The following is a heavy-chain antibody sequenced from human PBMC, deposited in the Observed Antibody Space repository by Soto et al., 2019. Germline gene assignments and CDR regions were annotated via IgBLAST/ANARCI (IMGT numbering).Heavy chain of an antibody. CDR2: IWYDGSNK. D-gene: IGHD3-10*01. Sequence: GGSLRLSCAASGFTFSSYGMHWVRQAPGKGLEWVAVIWYDGSNKYYADSVKGRFTISRDNSKNTLYLQMNSLRAEDTAVYYCAREGDGGTSGYFQHWGQGTLVTVSS. CDR1: GFTFSSYG. CDR3: AREGDGGTSGYFQH. V-gene: IGHV3-33*01. J-gene: IGHJ1*01.